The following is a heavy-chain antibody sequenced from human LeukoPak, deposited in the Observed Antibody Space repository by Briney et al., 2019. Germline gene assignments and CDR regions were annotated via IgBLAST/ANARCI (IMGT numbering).Heavy chain of an antibody. D-gene: IGHD6-19*01. CDR3: AKGAVAGKGYYFDY. J-gene: IGHJ4*02. CDR2: IGVGSSTK. CDR1: GFTFRDYA. V-gene: IGHV3-48*04. Sequence: GGSLRLSCAASGFTFRDYAMNWVRQAPGKGLEWVSYIGVGSSTKYYGDSVKGRFTISRDNSKNSLYLQMNSLRAEDTALYYCAKGAVAGKGYYFDYWGQGTLVTVSS.